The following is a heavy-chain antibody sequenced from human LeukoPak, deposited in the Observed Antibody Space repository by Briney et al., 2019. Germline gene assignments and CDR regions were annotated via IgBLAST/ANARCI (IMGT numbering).Heavy chain of an antibody. V-gene: IGHV3-48*03. CDR2: ISSSGSTI. Sequence: LSLTCTVSGGSIRSSSYCWGWVRQAPGKGLEWVSYISSSGSTIYYADSVKGRFTISRDNAKNSLYLQMNSLRAEDTAVYYCAELGITMIGGVWGKGTTVTISS. CDR1: GGSIRSSSYC. CDR3: AELGITMIGGV. J-gene: IGHJ6*04. D-gene: IGHD3-10*02.